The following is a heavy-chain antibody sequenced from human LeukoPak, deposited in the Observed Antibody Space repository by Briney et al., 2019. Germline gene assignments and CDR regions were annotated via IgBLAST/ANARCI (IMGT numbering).Heavy chain of an antibody. CDR2: ISYDGSNK. J-gene: IGHJ3*02. V-gene: IGHV3-30*18. CDR3: AKEIGGSGSHDFGAAFDI. Sequence: GGSLRLSCAASGFTFSSYGMHWVRQAPGKGLEWVAVISYDGSNKYYADSVKGRFTISRDNSKNTLYLQMNSLRAEDTAVYYCAKEIGGSGSHDFGAAFDIWGQGTMVTVSS. D-gene: IGHD3-10*01. CDR1: GFTFSSYG.